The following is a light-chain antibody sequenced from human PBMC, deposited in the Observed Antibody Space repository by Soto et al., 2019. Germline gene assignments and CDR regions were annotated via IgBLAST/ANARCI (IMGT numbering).Light chain of an antibody. CDR2: DAS. CDR1: RSMSNW. V-gene: IGKV1-5*01. J-gene: IGKJ4*01. Sequence: DIQMTQSPPTLSASVGDRVTITCRASRSMSNWLAWYQQRPGIAPKLLIFDASILQSGVPSRFSGSGSGTEFTLSISRLQTDDFAAYYCQQYGSFSPITFGGGTKVEI. CDR3: QQYGSFSPIT.